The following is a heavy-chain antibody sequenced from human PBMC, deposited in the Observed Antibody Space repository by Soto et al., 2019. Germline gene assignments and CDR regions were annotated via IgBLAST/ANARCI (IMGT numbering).Heavy chain of an antibody. J-gene: IGHJ6*04. V-gene: IGHV6-1*01. CDR3: AREGGCSGGSCYSPLIGVPPDCMAV. Sequence: SQALSLTCAISGDNVSSNSAAWNWIRQSPSRGLQWLGRTYYRSKWYNDYAVSVKSRITINPDTSKNQFSLQLNSVTPEDTAVSYCAREGGCSGGSCYSPLIGVPPDCMAVSGKGTPVTLSS. D-gene: IGHD2-15*01. CDR2: TYYRSKWYN. CDR1: GDNVSSNSAA.